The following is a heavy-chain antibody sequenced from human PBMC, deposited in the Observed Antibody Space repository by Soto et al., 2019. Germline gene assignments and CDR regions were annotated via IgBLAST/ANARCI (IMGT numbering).Heavy chain of an antibody. J-gene: IGHJ3*02. Sequence: GASVKVSCKASGYTFTSYYMHWVRQAPAQGLEWMGMINPNFGSTSYAQKFQGRVTMTRDTSTSTVYMELSSLRSEDTAVYYCAALGAVGEQLAVFDIWAQGTMVPVSS. CDR3: AALGAVGEQLAVFDI. CDR2: INPNFGST. CDR1: GYTFTSYY. D-gene: IGHD6-13*01. V-gene: IGHV1-46*03.